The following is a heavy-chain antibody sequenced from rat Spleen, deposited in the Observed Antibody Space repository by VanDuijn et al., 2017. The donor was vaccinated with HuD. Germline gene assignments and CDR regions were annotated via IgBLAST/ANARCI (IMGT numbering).Heavy chain of an antibody. CDR1: GFTFSDYY. CDR2: ISYEGSGT. D-gene: IGHD1-12*03. V-gene: IGHV5-22*01. Sequence: EVHLVESGGGLVQPGRSMKLSCAASGFTFSDYYMAWVRQAPKKGLEWVASISYEGSGTYYGDSVKGRFTISRDNAKSTLYLQMNSLRSEDTATYYCARFYDGCYHRFDYWGQGVMVTVSS. J-gene: IGHJ2*01. CDR3: ARFYDGCYHRFDY.